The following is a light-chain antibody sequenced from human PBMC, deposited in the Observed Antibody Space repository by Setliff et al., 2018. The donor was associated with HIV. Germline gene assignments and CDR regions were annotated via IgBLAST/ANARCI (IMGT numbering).Light chain of an antibody. V-gene: IGLV2-14*03. CDR1: SSDVGNSNY. CDR3: CSHTSSITWL. CDR2: SVS. J-gene: IGLJ3*02. Sequence: QSVLAQPASVSGSPGQSITISCTGTSSDVGNSNYVSWYQQHPGKAPKLLIYSVSHRPSGASDRFSGSKSGNTASLTISGLQAEDEADYYCCSHTSSITWLFGGGTQLTVL.